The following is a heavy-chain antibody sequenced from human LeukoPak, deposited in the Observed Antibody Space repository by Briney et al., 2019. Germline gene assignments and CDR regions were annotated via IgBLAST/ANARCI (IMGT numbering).Heavy chain of an antibody. V-gene: IGHV3-64*01. Sequence: GGSLRLACAASGFTFSSYAMHWVRQAPGKGLEYVSGISYNGGTTDYANSVKGRFTISRGNSKNTLYLQMGSLRAEDMAVYYCARAELLREYFFDYWGQGTLVTVSS. J-gene: IGHJ4*02. CDR2: ISYNGGTT. D-gene: IGHD1-26*01. CDR3: ARAELLREYFFDY. CDR1: GFTFSSYA.